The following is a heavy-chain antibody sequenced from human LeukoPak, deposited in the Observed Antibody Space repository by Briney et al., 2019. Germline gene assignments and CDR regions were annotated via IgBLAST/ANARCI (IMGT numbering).Heavy chain of an antibody. V-gene: IGHV3-48*03. D-gene: IGHD6-19*01. CDR1: GFTFSSYE. CDR2: ISSSGSII. CDR3: ARSGWYDDFDY. J-gene: IGHJ4*02. Sequence: PGGSLTLSCAASGFTFSSYEMTWVRQAPGKGLEWVSYISSSGSIIYYADSVKGRFTISRDNAKNSLYLQMNSLRAEDTAMYYCARSGWYDDFDYLGQGTLVTVSS.